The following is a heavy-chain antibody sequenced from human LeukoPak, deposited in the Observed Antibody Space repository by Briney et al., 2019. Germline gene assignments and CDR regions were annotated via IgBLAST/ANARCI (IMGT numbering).Heavy chain of an antibody. Sequence: SETLSLTCPVYGGSFSDNYWGWIRQPPGEGLEWIGEINHSGGTNYNPSLKSRVTISQDTSKNQFFLKLYFVTAADTAVYYCARGRWDVRFQNWGQGTLVTVSS. V-gene: IGHV4-34*01. J-gene: IGHJ1*01. CDR3: ARGRWDVRFQN. CDR1: GGSFSDNY. D-gene: IGHD4-23*01. CDR2: INHSGGT.